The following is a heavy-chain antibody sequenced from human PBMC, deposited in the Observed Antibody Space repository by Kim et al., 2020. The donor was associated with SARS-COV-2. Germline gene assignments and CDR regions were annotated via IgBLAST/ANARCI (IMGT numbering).Heavy chain of an antibody. CDR1: GFTFSSYA. J-gene: IGHJ4*02. CDR3: AREGGSYFDAMVDY. Sequence: GGSLRLSCAASGFTFSSYAMHWVRQAPGKGLEWVAVISYDGSNKYYADSVKGRFTISRDNSKNTLYLQMNSLRAEDTAVYYCAREGGSYFDAMVDYWGQGTLVTVSS. V-gene: IGHV3-30-3*01. D-gene: IGHD1-26*01. CDR2: ISYDGSNK.